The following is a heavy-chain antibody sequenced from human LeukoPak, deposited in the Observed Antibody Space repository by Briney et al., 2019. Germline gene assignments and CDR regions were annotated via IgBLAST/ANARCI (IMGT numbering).Heavy chain of an antibody. CDR2: INPNSGGT. CDR1: GYTFTGYY. V-gene: IGHV1-2*02. D-gene: IGHD3-10*01. CDR3: AKVGAMVL. Sequence: ASVKVSCKASGYTFTGYYMLWVRQAPGQGLEWMGWINPNSGGTNYAQKFQGRVTMTRDKSITTAYMDLSSLTSDDTAVYYCAKVGAMVLWGQGTQVTVSS. J-gene: IGHJ4*02.